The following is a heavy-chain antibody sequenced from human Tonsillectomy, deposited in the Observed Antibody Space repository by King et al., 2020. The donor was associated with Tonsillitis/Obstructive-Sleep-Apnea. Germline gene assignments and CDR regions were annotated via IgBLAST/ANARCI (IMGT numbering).Heavy chain of an antibody. V-gene: IGHV5-51*01. Sequence: VQLVESGAEVKKPGESLKISCKGSGYSFTSYWIGWVRQMPGKGLEWRGIIYPGDSDTRYSPSFQGQVTISADKSISTAYLQWSSLKASDTAMYYCAGQWGSYYYGSGNWFDPWGQGTLVTVSS. CDR2: IYPGDSDT. D-gene: IGHD3-10*01. J-gene: IGHJ5*02. CDR3: AGQWGSYYYGSGNWFDP. CDR1: GYSFTSYW.